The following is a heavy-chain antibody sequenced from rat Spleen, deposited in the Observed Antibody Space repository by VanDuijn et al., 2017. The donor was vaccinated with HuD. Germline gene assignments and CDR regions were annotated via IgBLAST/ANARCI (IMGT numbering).Heavy chain of an antibody. CDR1: GFTFSDYY. CDR2: ISHDGTST. J-gene: IGHJ2*01. Sequence: EVQLVESDGGLVQPGRSLKLSCAASGFTFSDYYMAWVRQAPTKGLEWVATISHDGTSTHYRDSVKGRFTISRDNAKSTLYLQMNSLRSEDTATYYCTRGEQLTPVGWFAYWGQGVMVTVSS. CDR3: TRGEQLTPVGWFAY. V-gene: IGHV5-29*01. D-gene: IGHD1-2*01.